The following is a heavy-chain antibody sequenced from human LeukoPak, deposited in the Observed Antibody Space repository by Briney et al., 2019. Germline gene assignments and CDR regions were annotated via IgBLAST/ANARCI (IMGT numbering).Heavy chain of an antibody. CDR1: GGSISSSSYY. CDR2: IYYSGST. J-gene: IGHJ4*02. Sequence: SETLSLTCTVSGGSISSSSYYWGWIRRPPGKGLEWIGSIYYSGSTYYNPSLKSRVTISVDTSKNQFSLKLSSVTAADTAVYYCARQWVVGEMATTIDYWGQGTLVTVSS. CDR3: ARQWVVGEMATTIDY. D-gene: IGHD5-24*01. V-gene: IGHV4-39*01.